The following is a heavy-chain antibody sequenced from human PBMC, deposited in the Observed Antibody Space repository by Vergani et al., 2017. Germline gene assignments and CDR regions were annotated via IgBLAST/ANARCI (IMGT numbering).Heavy chain of an antibody. V-gene: IGHV4-59*01. J-gene: IGHJ4*02. CDR1: GGSISSYY. CDR2: IYYSGST. Sequence: QVQLQESGPGLVKPSETLSLTCTVSGGSISSYYWSWIRQPPGKGLEWIGYIYYSGSTNYNPSLNSRVTISVDTSQNQFALKLSSVTAADTAVYDCARDLRGIAAPLWGQGTLVTVSS. CDR3: ARDLRGIAAPL. D-gene: IGHD6-13*01.